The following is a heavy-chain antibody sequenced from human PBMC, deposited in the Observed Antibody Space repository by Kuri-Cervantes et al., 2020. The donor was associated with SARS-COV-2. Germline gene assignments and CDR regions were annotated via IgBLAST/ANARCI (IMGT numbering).Heavy chain of an antibody. CDR1: GGNCSSDS. Sequence: GEARKSACTAGGGNCSSDSMNWVRQAPGKGREWVSYISSSSSTIYYADSVKGRFTISRDNSKNTLYLQMNSLRAEDTALYYCARVRRNYDILTGSAYYFDYWGQGTLVTVSS. D-gene: IGHD3-9*01. V-gene: IGHV3-48*01. CDR2: ISSSSSTI. CDR3: ARVRRNYDILTGSAYYFDY. J-gene: IGHJ4*02.